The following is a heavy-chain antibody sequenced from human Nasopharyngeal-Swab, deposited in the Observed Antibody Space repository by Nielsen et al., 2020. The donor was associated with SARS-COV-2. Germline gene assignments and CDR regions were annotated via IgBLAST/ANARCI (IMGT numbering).Heavy chain of an antibody. CDR2: IDPSDSYT. CDR3: ARLPYSSTSYYALDS. V-gene: IGHV5-10-1*01. J-gene: IGHJ5*01. Sequence: VRQAPGKGLQWMGRIDPSDSYTKYSPSFEGHVTFAADKSIGTVYLQWSSLRASDTAMYYCARLPYSSTSYYALDSWGQGTLATVFS. D-gene: IGHD2-2*01.